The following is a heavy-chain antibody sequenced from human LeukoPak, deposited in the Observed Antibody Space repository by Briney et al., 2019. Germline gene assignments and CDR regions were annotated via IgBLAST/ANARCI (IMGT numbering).Heavy chain of an antibody. J-gene: IGHJ4*02. CDR1: GFTFSSYG. Sequence: GGSLRLSCAASGFTFSSYGMYWVRQAPGKGLEWVSAISGSGGSTYYADSVKGRFTISRDNSKNTLYLQINSLRAEDTAVYYCAKVQSNYFDYWGQGTLVTVSS. D-gene: IGHD5/OR15-5a*01. V-gene: IGHV3-23*01. CDR2: ISGSGGST. CDR3: AKVQSNYFDY.